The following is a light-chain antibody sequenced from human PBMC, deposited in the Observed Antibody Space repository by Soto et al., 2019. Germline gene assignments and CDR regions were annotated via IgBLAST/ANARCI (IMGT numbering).Light chain of an antibody. CDR3: AAWDDSLVV. J-gene: IGLJ2*01. Sequence: QSALTQPPSASGSPGQSVTISCTGTSSDVGSYRFVSWYQQHPGKAPKLLIYEVSKRPSGVPDRFSASTSGNTASLAISGLRSEDEADYYCAAWDDSLVVFGGGTKLTVL. CDR1: SSDVGSYRF. CDR2: EVS. V-gene: IGLV2-8*01.